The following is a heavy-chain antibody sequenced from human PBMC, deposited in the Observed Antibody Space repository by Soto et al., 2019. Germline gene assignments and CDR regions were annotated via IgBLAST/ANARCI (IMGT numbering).Heavy chain of an antibody. J-gene: IGHJ4*02. D-gene: IGHD1-26*01. CDR2: IYSGGST. V-gene: IGHV3-66*01. CDR1: GFTFSSYA. CDR3: ARDKGRSRGSYYDY. Sequence: PGGSLRLSCTASGFTFSSYAMNWVRQAPGKGLEWVSVIYSGGSTYYADSVKDRFTISRDDSKNTLYLQMNSLRAEDTAVYYCARDKGRSRGSYYDYWGQGTLVTVSS.